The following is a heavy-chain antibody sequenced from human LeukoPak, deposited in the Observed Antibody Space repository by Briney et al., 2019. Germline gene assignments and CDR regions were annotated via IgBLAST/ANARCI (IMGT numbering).Heavy chain of an antibody. J-gene: IGHJ3*02. D-gene: IGHD2-15*01. CDR1: GFTFSDYA. CDR3: VKDRRIQVDDAFDI. V-gene: IGHV3-64D*06. CDR2: ISGDAITT. Sequence: GGSLRLSCSASGFTFSDYAMHWVRQAPGKGLEYVSAISGDAITTYHADSVKGRFTISSDNSRNTLYLQMSSLRTEDTAVYYCVKDRRIQVDDAFDIWGQGTMVTVSS.